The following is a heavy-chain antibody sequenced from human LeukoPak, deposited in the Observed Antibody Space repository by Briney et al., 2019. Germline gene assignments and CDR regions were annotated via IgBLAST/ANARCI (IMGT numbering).Heavy chain of an antibody. V-gene: IGHV3-30*18. Sequence: PGRSLRLSCEASRLTLSTYGVHWAPQAPGKGLEGVTFISYDGTNKNYAHSVKRRFTSSRDNSANTLYLQMNSLRAEDTAVYFCAKGSHSSGWPGDWFDPWGPGILVTVSS. D-gene: IGHD6-19*01. CDR1: RLTLSTYG. CDR3: AKGSHSSGWPGDWFDP. J-gene: IGHJ5*02. CDR2: ISYDGTNK.